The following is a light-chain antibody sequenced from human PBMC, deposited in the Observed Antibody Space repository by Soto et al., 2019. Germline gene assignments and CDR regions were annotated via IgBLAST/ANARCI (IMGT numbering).Light chain of an antibody. Sequence: EIVLTQSPGALSLSQGERATLSCRASQTVSSTYLGWYQQKPGQAPRLLIYGSSSRATGIPDRFSGSGSGTDFTLTISRLEPEDFAVYYCQQYGSSGTSGQGTKVDIK. CDR1: QTVSSTY. CDR2: GSS. J-gene: IGKJ1*01. V-gene: IGKV3-20*01. CDR3: QQYGSSGT.